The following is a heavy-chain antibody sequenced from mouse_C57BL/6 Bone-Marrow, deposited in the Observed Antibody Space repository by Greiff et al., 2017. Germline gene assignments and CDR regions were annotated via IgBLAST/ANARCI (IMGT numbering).Heavy chain of an antibody. CDR2: INPNNGGT. CDR1: GYTFTDYY. J-gene: IGHJ2*01. CDR3: ARNGKGGY. V-gene: IGHV1-26*01. Sequence: EVQLQQSGPELVKPGASVKISCKASGYTFTDYYMNWVKQSHGKSLEWIGDINPNNGGTSYNQKFKGKATLTVDKSSSTAYMELRSLTSEDSAVYYCARNGKGGYWGQGTTLTVSS. D-gene: IGHD2-1*01.